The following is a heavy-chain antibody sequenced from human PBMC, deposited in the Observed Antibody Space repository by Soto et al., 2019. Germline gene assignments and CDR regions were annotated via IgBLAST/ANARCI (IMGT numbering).Heavy chain of an antibody. CDR3: ARAYYDFWSGYWSGYFDY. V-gene: IGHV4-59*01. J-gene: IGHJ4*02. CDR1: GGSISSYY. Sequence: SETLSLTCTVSGGSISSYYWSWIRQPPGKGLEWIGYIYYSGSTNYNPSLKSRVTISVDTSKNQFSLKLSSVTAADTAVYYCARAYYDFWSGYWSGYFDYWGQGTLVTVSS. CDR2: IYYSGST. D-gene: IGHD3-3*01.